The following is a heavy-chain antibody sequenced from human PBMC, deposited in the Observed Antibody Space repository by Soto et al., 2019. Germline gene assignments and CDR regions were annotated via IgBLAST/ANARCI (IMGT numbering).Heavy chain of an antibody. V-gene: IGHV3-48*03. CDR1: GFTLSSYE. Sequence: EVQLVESGGGLVQPGGSLRLSYAASGFTLSSYEMNWVRQAPGKGLEWVSYISSSGSTIYYADSVKGRFTISRDNAKNSLYLRMNSLRAEDTAVYYCARKTYYGSGSYFDYWGQGTLVTVSS. CDR2: ISSSGSTI. CDR3: ARKTYYGSGSYFDY. J-gene: IGHJ4*02. D-gene: IGHD3-10*01.